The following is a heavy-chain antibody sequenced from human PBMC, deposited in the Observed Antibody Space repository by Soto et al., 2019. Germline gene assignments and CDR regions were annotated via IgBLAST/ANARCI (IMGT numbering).Heavy chain of an antibody. V-gene: IGHV3-23*01. CDR1: GFTFNTYA. D-gene: IGHD3-16*01. Sequence: VGSLRLSCAASGFTFNTYAMNWVRQAPGKGLEWVSAISRVDDSTYYANSVRGRFTISRDNSQNTLYLQMNSLRAEDTAVYYCAPGGSGNHLGSYFDFWGRGTPVTVSS. J-gene: IGHJ4*02. CDR2: ISRVDDST. CDR3: APGGSGNHLGSYFDF.